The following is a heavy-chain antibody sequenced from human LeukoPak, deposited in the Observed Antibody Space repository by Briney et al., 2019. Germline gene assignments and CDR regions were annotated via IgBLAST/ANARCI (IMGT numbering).Heavy chain of an antibody. CDR2: IGPSGDKT. CDR1: GVTCSSYA. V-gene: IGHV3-23*01. J-gene: IGHJ4*02. Sequence: GGSLRLSCAASGVTCSSYAMSWVRQAPGKGPEWVSGIGPSGDKTYYADSVKGRFTISRDNSENTVYLQMNSLRVEDSAVYYCAKDIDWLAFEDWGQGTLVTVSS. D-gene: IGHD6-19*01. CDR3: AKDIDWLAFED.